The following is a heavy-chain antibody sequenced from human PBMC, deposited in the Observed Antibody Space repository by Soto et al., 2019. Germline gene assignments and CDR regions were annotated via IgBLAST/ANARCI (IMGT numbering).Heavy chain of an antibody. CDR1: GVSLSTSGVG. J-gene: IGHJ4*02. CDR2: IYWDDDK. CDR3: AHMDYGSGSYDRRFGY. V-gene: IGHV2-5*02. Sequence: QITLKESGPTLVKPTQTLTLTCTFSGVSLSTSGVGVGWIRQPPGKALEWLALIYWDDDKRYSPSLKSRLTITKDTSKNQVVITMTNMDPVATATYYCAHMDYGSGSYDRRFGYWGQGTLVTVSS. D-gene: IGHD3-10*01.